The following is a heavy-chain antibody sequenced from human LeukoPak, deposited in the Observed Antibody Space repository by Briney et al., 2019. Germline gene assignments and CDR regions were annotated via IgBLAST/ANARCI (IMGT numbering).Heavy chain of an antibody. J-gene: IGHJ4*02. CDR1: GFTFSSYG. CDR2: IWYDGSNK. V-gene: IGHV3-33*01. Sequence: GGSLRLSCAASGFTFSSYGTHWVRQAPGKGLEWVAVIWYDGSNKYYADSVKGRFTISRDNSKNTLYLQMNSLRAEDTAVYYCARDKEQQLVRYYFDYWGQGTLVTVSS. D-gene: IGHD6-13*01. CDR3: ARDKEQQLVRYYFDY.